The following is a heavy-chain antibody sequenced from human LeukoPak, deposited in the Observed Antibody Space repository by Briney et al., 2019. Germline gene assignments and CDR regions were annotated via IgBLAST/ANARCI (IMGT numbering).Heavy chain of an antibody. CDR3: ARPGGLAAAGASSDFEY. V-gene: IGHV3-21*01. J-gene: IGHJ4*02. D-gene: IGHD6-13*01. CDR1: GFTFSNYN. Sequence: PGGSLRLSCAASGFTFSNYNLNWIRQAPGKGLEWVSSISSSSSYIYYADLVKGRFTISRDNAKSSVYLQMNSLRAEDTAVYYCARPGGLAAAGASSDFEYWGQGTLVTVSS. CDR2: ISSSSSYI.